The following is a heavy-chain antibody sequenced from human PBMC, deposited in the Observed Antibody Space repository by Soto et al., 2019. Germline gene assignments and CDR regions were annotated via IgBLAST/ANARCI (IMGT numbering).Heavy chain of an antibody. CDR2: ISRSSRNI. CDR3: ARDLKVAGTNSFYYYGMDV. V-gene: IGHV3-21*01. J-gene: IGHJ6*02. Sequence: EVQLVESGGGLVKPGGSLTLSCAASGFTFSNYTMNWVRQAPGKGLEWVSSISRSSRNIYYADSVKGRFTISRDNAKNALYLHMNSLRAGDTAVYYCARDLKVAGTNSFYYYGMDVCGQGTTVTGSS. CDR1: GFTFSNYT. D-gene: IGHD6-19*01.